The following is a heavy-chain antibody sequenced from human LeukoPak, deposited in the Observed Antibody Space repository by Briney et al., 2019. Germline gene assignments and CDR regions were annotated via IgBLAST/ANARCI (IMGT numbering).Heavy chain of an antibody. CDR2: IYYSGST. Sequence: SQTPSLTCTVSGGSISSGGYYWSWIRQHPGKGLEWIGYIYYSGSTYYNPSLKSRVTISVDTSKNQFSLKLSSVTAADTAVYYCAREPYGYDFWSGPFDYWGQGTLVTVSS. V-gene: IGHV4-31*03. J-gene: IGHJ4*02. CDR1: GGSISSGGYY. CDR3: AREPYGYDFWSGPFDY. D-gene: IGHD3-3*01.